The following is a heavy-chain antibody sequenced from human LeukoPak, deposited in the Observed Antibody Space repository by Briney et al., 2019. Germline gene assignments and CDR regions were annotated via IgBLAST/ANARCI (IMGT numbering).Heavy chain of an antibody. D-gene: IGHD1-26*01. CDR2: IIPILGIA. Sequence: GASVTVSCKASGGTFSIYAISWVRQAPGQGGEWMGRIIPILGIANYAQKFQGRVTITADKSTSTAYMELSSLRSEDTAVYYCAREGAYSGSYFDYWGQGTLVTVSS. V-gene: IGHV1-69*04. J-gene: IGHJ4*02. CDR1: GGTFSIYA. CDR3: AREGAYSGSYFDY.